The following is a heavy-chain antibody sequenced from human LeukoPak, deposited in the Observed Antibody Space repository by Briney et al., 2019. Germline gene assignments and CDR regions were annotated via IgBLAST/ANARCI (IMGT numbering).Heavy chain of an antibody. CDR1: GFTFSSYS. CDR3: ARDPDPAGYYYGMDV. Sequence: GGSLRLSCAASGFTFSSYSMNWVRQAPGKGLEWVSYISSSSSTIYYADSVKGRFTISRDNAKNSLYLQMNSLRDEDTAVYYCARDPDPAGYYYGMDVWGQGTTVTVSS. CDR2: ISSSSSTI. V-gene: IGHV3-48*02. J-gene: IGHJ6*02. D-gene: IGHD1-14*01.